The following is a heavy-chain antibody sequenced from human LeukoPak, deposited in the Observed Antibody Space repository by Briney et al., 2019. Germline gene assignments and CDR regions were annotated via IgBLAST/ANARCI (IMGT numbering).Heavy chain of an antibody. V-gene: IGHV3-7*01. CDR3: ARDTRTFDH. CDR2: IKQDGSEK. CDR1: GFTLSRYR. J-gene: IGHJ4*02. D-gene: IGHD1-26*01. Sequence: GGSLRLSCAASGFTLSRYRMNWVRQAPGKGLEWVANIKQDGSEKYYVDSVKGRFTISRGNAKNSLFLQMNSLRAEDTAVYYCARDTRTFDHWGQGTLVTVSS.